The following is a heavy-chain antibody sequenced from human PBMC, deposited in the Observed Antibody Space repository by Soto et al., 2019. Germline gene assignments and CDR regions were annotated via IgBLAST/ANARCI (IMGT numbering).Heavy chain of an antibody. V-gene: IGHV3-53*01. J-gene: IGHJ3*01. CDR1: GFTVSSNY. CDR2: IYSGGTT. CDR3: VRVPEGSSVTGLVVFDV. D-gene: IGHD3-9*01. Sequence: EVQLVESGGGLIQPGGSLRLSCAASGFTVSSNYMSWVRQAPGKGLEGVSVIYSGGTTYYADSVKGRFTISRDNSRNTLFLQMNSLRAEDTDVYYCVRVPEGSSVTGLVVFDVWGQGTMVTVSS.